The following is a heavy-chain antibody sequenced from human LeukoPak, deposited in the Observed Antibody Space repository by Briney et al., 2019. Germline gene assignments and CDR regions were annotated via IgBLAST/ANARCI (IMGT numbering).Heavy chain of an antibody. Sequence: GGSLRLSCAASGFTVSSNHMSWVRQAPGKGLEWVSVIYSGGSTYYADSVKGRFTISRDNSKNTLYLQMNSLRAEDTAVYYCARDRWGSSGYFGYWGQGTLVTVSS. CDR1: GFTVSSNH. V-gene: IGHV3-53*01. CDR2: IYSGGST. CDR3: ARDRWGSSGYFGY. J-gene: IGHJ4*02. D-gene: IGHD3-22*01.